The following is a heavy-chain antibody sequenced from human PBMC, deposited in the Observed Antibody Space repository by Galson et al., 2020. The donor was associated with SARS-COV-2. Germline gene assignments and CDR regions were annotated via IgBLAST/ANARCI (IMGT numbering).Heavy chain of an antibody. CDR1: GFTFSSYS. D-gene: IGHD1-7*01. CDR2: ISSSSSYI. CDR3: ARDRGITGTTSGDY. J-gene: IGHJ4*02. Sequence: KIGGSLRLSCAASGFTFSSYSMNWVRQAPGKGLEWVSSISSSSSYIYYADSVKGRFTISRDNAKNSLYLQMNSLRAEDTAVYYCARDRGITGTTSGDYWGQGTLVTVSS. V-gene: IGHV3-21*01.